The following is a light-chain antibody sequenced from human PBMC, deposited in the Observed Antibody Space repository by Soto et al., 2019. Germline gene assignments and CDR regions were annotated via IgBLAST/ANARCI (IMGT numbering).Light chain of an antibody. J-gene: IGKJ1*01. V-gene: IGKV3-20*01. CDR2: GAS. CDR3: QQYGSLPRT. Sequence: EIVLTQSPGTLSLSPGQRATLSCRASQRLSASDIAWYQQKPGQAPKFLIYGASSRATGIPDRFSGSGSGTDFTLTISRLEPEDFAVYYCQQYGSLPRTFGQGTKVDIK. CDR1: QRLSASD.